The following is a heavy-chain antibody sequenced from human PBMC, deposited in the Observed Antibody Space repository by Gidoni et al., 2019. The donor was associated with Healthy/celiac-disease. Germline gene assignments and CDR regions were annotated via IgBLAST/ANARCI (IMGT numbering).Heavy chain of an antibody. Sequence: EVQLVESGGGLVKHGGSLRLSCAASGFTCSSYSMNWVRQAPGKGLEWVSSISSSSSYIYYADSVKGRFTISRDNAKNSLYLQMNSLRAEDTAVYYCARDMAPLSDAFDIWGQGTMVTVSS. CDR3: ARDMAPLSDAFDI. V-gene: IGHV3-21*01. CDR1: GFTCSSYS. J-gene: IGHJ3*02. D-gene: IGHD3-10*01. CDR2: ISSSSSYI.